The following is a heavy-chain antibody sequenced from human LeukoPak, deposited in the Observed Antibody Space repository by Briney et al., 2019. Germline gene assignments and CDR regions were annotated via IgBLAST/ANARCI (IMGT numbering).Heavy chain of an antibody. CDR2: IIPIFGTA. CDR3: ARGSDSRNPYGSGSYYNQFDY. D-gene: IGHD3-10*01. CDR1: GGTFSSYA. Sequence: SVKVSCKASGGTFSSYAISWVRQAPGQGLEWMGGIIPIFGTANYAQKFQGRVTITADESTSTAYMELSSLRTEDTAVYYCARGSDSRNPYGSGSYYNQFDYWGQGTLVTVSS. V-gene: IGHV1-69*13. J-gene: IGHJ4*02.